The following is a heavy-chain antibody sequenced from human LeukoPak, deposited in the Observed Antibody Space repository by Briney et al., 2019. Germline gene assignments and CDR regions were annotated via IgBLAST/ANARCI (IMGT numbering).Heavy chain of an antibody. J-gene: IGHJ4*02. CDR1: GFSFDDYG. CDR2: LGRNIRNI. CDR3: AKVFSLGVTVALDH. V-gene: IGHV3-9*01. Sequence: GGSLRLSCSASGFSFDDYGMQWVRQRPGQGLEWVAGLGRNIRNIAYVDSVRGRFTISRDNAKNSLFLQMNSLRPEDSALYYWAKVFSLGVTVALDHWGQGTLVTVSS. D-gene: IGHD2-21*02.